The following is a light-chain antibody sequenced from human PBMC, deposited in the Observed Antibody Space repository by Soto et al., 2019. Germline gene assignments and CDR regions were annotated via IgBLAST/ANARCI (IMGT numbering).Light chain of an antibody. CDR1: QSVGSSY. V-gene: IGKV3-20*01. Sequence: EIVLTQSPGTLSLSPGERATLSCRASQSVGSSYLAWYQQKPGQAPRLVIYGASSRATGIPDRFSGSGSGTDFTLTISRLQPEDFAVYYCQQYGNSPQTFGQGTKVDIK. J-gene: IGKJ1*01. CDR3: QQYGNSPQT. CDR2: GAS.